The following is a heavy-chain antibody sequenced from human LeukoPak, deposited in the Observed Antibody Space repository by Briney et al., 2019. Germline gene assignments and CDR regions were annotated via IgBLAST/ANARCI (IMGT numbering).Heavy chain of an antibody. Sequence: GGSLRLSCAASGFTFSSYGMHWVRLAPGKGLEWVAVIWYDGSNKYYADSVKGRFTISRDNSKNTLYLQMNSLRAEDTAVYYCAREAIVATIRGAFDIWGQGTMVTVSS. J-gene: IGHJ3*02. CDR2: IWYDGSNK. D-gene: IGHD5-12*01. V-gene: IGHV3-33*01. CDR3: AREAIVATIRGAFDI. CDR1: GFTFSSYG.